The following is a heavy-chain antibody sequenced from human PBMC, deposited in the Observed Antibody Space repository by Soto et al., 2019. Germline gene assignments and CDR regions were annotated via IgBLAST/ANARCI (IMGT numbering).Heavy chain of an antibody. CDR2: VSFDSKNK. CDR1: GFSFDSYS. Sequence: PGGSLRLSCAASGFSFDSYSMHWVRQAPGKGLEWVTTVSFDSKNKYYGDSVKGRFTISRDNSKNTLYLQMNSLSVEDTAVYYCAREVFEVVPTPIRAYSHGMDVWGQGTTVTVSS. J-gene: IGHJ6*02. V-gene: IGHV3-30*03. D-gene: IGHD2-2*02. CDR3: AREVFEVVPTPIRAYSHGMDV.